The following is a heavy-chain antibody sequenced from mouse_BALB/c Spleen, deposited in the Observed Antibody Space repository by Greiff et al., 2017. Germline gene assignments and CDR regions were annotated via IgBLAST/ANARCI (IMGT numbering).Heavy chain of an antibody. V-gene: IGHV6-6*02. CDR3: TRNGYFAMDD. CDR1: GFTFSNYW. CDR2: IRLKSNNYAT. J-gene: IGHJ4*01. Sequence: EVKLVESGGGLVQPGGSMKLSCVASGFTFSNYWMNWVRQSPEKGLEWVAEIRLKSNNYATHYAESVKGRFTISRDDSKSSVYLQMNNLRAEDTGIYYCTRNGYFAMDDWGQGTSVTVAS.